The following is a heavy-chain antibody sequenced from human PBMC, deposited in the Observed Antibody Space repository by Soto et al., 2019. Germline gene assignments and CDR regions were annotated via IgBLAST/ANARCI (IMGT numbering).Heavy chain of an antibody. J-gene: IGHJ4*02. CDR1: GGSTSSSSYY. V-gene: IGHV4-39*01. CDR2: IYYSGGT. Sequence: PSETLSLTCTVSGGSTSSSSYYWGWIRQPPGKGLEWIGSIYYSGGTYYNPSLKSRVTISVDTSKNQFSLKLSSVTAADTAVYYCARQSRLSTYDSSGYLDYWGQGTLVTVSS. CDR3: ARQSRLSTYDSSGYLDY. D-gene: IGHD3-22*01.